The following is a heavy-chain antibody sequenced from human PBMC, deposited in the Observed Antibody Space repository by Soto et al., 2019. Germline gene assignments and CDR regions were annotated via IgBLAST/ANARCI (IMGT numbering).Heavy chain of an antibody. D-gene: IGHD2-15*01. CDR3: ARVTLGYCSGGSCYYNWFDP. Sequence: ASVKVSCKASGYTFTSYDINWVRQATGQGLEWMGWMNPNSGNTGYAQKFQGRVTMTRNTSISTAYMELSSLRSEDTAVYYCARVTLGYCSGGSCYYNWFDPWGQGTLVTVSS. J-gene: IGHJ5*02. CDR2: MNPNSGNT. CDR1: GYTFTSYD. V-gene: IGHV1-8*01.